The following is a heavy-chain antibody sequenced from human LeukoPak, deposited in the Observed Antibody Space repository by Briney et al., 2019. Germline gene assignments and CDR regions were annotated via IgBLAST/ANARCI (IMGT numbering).Heavy chain of an antibody. Sequence: PGRSLRLSCAASEFTFSSYWMHWVRQAPGKGLVWVSRISPDGSTTSYADSVKGRFTISRDNAKNTLYLQMNSLRAEDTALYYCARGGVDYWGQGTLVTVSS. V-gene: IGHV3-74*01. CDR2: ISPDGSTT. CDR1: EFTFSSYW. D-gene: IGHD3-10*01. CDR3: ARGGVDY. J-gene: IGHJ4*02.